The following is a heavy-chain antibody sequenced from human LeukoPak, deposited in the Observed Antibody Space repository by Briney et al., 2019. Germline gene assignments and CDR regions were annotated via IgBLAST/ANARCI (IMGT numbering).Heavy chain of an antibody. CDR3: ASPGIVAR. V-gene: IGHV3-30*03. Sequence: GGSLRLSCAASGFTFSSYGMHWVRQAPGKGLEWVAVISYDGSNKYYADSVKGRFTISRDNSKNTLYLQMNSLTAEDTAAYDCASPGIVARWGQGTLVTVSS. D-gene: IGHD5-12*01. CDR2: ISYDGSNK. J-gene: IGHJ4*02. CDR1: GFTFSSYG.